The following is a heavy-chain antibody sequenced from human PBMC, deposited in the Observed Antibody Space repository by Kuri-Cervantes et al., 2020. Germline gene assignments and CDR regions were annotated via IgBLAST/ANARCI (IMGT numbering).Heavy chain of an antibody. D-gene: IGHD5-12*01. V-gene: IGHV1-8*02. J-gene: IGHJ6*03. CDR2: MKPTSASS. CDR1: GYTFTGYA. Sequence: ASVKVSCKASGYTFTGYAFSWVRQATGQGLEWMGWMKPTSASSGYAQKFQGRVTMTRNTSISTAYMELSSLRSEDTAVYYCARGAYDPTYYYYMDVWGKGTTVTVSS. CDR3: ARGAYDPTYYYYMDV.